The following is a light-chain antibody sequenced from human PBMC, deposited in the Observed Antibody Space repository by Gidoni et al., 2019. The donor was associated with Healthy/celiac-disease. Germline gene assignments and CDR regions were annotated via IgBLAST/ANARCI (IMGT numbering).Light chain of an antibody. CDR1: QGISSY. V-gene: IGKV1-9*01. Sequence: IQLTQSPSSLSASVGDRVTITRRASQGISSYLAWYQQKPGKAPTLLIYAASTLQSGVPPRFSGSGSGTDFTLTISSLQPEDFATYYCQQLNSYPPYTFGQGTKLEIK. CDR2: AAS. J-gene: IGKJ2*01. CDR3: QQLNSYPPYT.